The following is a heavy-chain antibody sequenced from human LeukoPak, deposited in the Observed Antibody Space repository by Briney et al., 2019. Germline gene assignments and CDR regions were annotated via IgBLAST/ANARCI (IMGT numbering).Heavy chain of an antibody. V-gene: IGHV1-8*01. Sequence: WASVKVSCKASGYTFTSYDINWVRQATGQGLEWMGWMNPNSGNTGYAQKFQGRVTMTRNTSISTAYMELSSLRSEDTAVYYCARGIIAVANDYYYYYGMDVWGQGTTVTVSS. CDR2: MNPNSGNT. CDR1: GYTFTSYD. D-gene: IGHD6-19*01. CDR3: ARGIIAVANDYYYYYGMDV. J-gene: IGHJ6*02.